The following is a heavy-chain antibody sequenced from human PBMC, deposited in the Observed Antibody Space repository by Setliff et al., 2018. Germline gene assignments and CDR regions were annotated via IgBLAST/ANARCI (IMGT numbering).Heavy chain of an antibody. CDR2: VYTSGST. CDR3: ARLAGSGGGFYYYYSYMDV. J-gene: IGHJ6*03. V-gene: IGHV4-61*02. CDR1: GDSISNDTYY. D-gene: IGHD3-16*01. Sequence: SETLSLTCTVSGDSISNDTYYWSWIRQPAGKGLEWIGRVYTSGSTNYNPSLNSRGTISLDTSKNQFSLKLSSVTAADTAVYYCARLAGSGGGFYYYYSYMDVWDKGTTVTVSS.